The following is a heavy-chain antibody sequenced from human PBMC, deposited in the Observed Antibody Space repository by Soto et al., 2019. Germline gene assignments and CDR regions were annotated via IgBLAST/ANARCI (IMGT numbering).Heavy chain of an antibody. CDR2: IIPMLGIA. CDR3: ARGAWFGENYGMDV. CDR1: GGTFSSYT. Sequence: QVQLVQSGAEVKKPGSSVKVSCKASGGTFSSYTISWVRQAPGLGLEWMGRIIPMLGIANYAQKFQGRVTVNAEKSTSTAYMELGSLRSEDTAVYYCARGAWFGENYGMDVWGQGTTVTVSS. J-gene: IGHJ6*02. V-gene: IGHV1-69*02. D-gene: IGHD3-10*01.